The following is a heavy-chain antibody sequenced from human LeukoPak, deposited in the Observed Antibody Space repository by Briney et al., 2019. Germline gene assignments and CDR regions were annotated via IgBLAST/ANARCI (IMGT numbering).Heavy chain of an antibody. CDR2: INPNSGGT. CDR1: GYTFTGYY. D-gene: IGHD1-26*01. J-gene: IGHJ4*02. V-gene: IGHV1-2*02. CDR3: ARTKSGSYSHFDY. Sequence: ASVKVSCKASGYTFTGYYMHWVRQAPGQGLEWMGWINPNSGGTNYAQKFQGRVTMTRGTSISTAYMELSRLRSDDTAVYYCARTKSGSYSHFDYWGQGTLVTVSS.